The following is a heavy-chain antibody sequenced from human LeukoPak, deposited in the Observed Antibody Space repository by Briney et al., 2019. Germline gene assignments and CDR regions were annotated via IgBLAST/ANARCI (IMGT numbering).Heavy chain of an antibody. CDR1: GFTFSRYE. CDR3: ARDIAAAWYGLFDY. D-gene: IGHD6-13*01. V-gene: IGHV3-48*03. J-gene: IGHJ4*02. Sequence: GGSLRLSCAASGFTFSRYEMNWVRQAPGKGLEWVSYISSSGSTIYYADSVKGRFTISRDNAKNSLYLQMNSLRAEDTAVYYCARDIAAAWYGLFDYWGQGTLVTVSS. CDR2: ISSSGSTI.